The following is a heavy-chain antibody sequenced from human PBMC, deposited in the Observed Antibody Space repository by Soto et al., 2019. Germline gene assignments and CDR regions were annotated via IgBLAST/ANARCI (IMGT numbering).Heavy chain of an antibody. V-gene: IGHV4-34*01. CDR3: ARGLRPDSSGGYYFDY. J-gene: IGHJ4*02. CDR1: GGSFSGYY. D-gene: IGHD3-22*01. Sequence: SETLSLRWGVYGGSFSGYYWSWIRHPPGRGLEWIGEINHSGSTPKNPSLNIRVTISVDTYKNQLSLKLSSVSAADTAVYYCARGLRPDSSGGYYFDYWGQGTLVTVSS. CDR2: INHSGST.